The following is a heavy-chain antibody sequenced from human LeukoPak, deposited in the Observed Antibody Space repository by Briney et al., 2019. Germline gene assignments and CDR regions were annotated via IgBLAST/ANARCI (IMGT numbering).Heavy chain of an antibody. CDR3: ARDLSWELLTSWFDP. CDR2: INPSGGST. D-gene: IGHD1-26*01. J-gene: IGHJ5*02. CDR1: GYTFTSYY. V-gene: IGHV1-46*01. Sequence: GASVKVSCKASGYTFTSYYMRWVRQAPGQGLEWMGIINPSGGSTSYAQKFQGRVTMTRDMSTSTVYMELSSLRSEDTAVYYCARDLSWELLTSWFDPWGQGTLVTVSS.